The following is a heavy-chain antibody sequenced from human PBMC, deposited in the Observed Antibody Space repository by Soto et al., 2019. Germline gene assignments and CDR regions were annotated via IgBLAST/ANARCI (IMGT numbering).Heavy chain of an antibody. CDR2: IYYSGST. V-gene: IGHV4-31*03. Sequence: QVQLQESGPGLVKPSQTLSLTCTVSGGSISSGGYYWSWIRQHPGKGLEWIGYIYYSGSTYYNPSIKSRVTISVDTSKNQVSLKLSSVTAADTAVYYCAREAVAVTNGGAAFDYWGQGTLVTVSS. J-gene: IGHJ4*02. CDR3: AREAVAVTNGGAAFDY. D-gene: IGHD2-8*01. CDR1: GGSISSGGYY.